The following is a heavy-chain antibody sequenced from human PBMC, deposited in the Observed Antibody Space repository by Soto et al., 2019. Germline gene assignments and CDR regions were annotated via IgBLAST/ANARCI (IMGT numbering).Heavy chain of an antibody. V-gene: IGHV3-23*01. CDR1: GFTFSSYA. J-gene: IGHJ4*02. Sequence: PGGSLRLSCSASGFTFSSYAMSWVRQAPGKGLEWVSAISDSGTTAHYADSVKGRFTISRDNSKNTLYVQMNSLRAEDTAIYYCAKGNWNYRFDYWGQGTLVTVSS. CDR3: AKGNWNYRFDY. CDR2: ISDSGTTA. D-gene: IGHD1-7*01.